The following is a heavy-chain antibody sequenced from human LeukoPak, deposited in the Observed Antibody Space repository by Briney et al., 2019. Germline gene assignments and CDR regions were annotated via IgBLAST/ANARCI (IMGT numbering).Heavy chain of an antibody. J-gene: IGHJ3*02. D-gene: IGHD3-10*01. CDR3: STGSGHAFDI. Sequence: PGGSLRLSCAASGFTFSSYWMHWVRQVPGKGMAWVSRINSGGSSTSYADSVKGRFTISRDNAKNTLYVQMNSLRAEDTAVYYCSTGSGHAFDIWGRGTMVTVSS. V-gene: IGHV3-74*01. CDR1: GFTFSSYW. CDR2: INSGGSST.